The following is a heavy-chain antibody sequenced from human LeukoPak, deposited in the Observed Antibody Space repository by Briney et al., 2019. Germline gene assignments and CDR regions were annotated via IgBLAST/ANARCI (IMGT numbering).Heavy chain of an antibody. Sequence: SETLSLTCAVYGGSFSGYYWSWIRQPPGKGLEWIGEINHSGSTNYNPSLKSRVTISVDTSKNQFSLKLNSVTAADTAVYYCARGTASTTYYDFWSGTRVPVRFDYWGQGTLVTVSS. CDR2: INHSGST. CDR3: ARGTASTTYYDFWSGTRVPVRFDY. D-gene: IGHD3-3*01. J-gene: IGHJ4*02. CDR1: GGSFSGYY. V-gene: IGHV4-34*01.